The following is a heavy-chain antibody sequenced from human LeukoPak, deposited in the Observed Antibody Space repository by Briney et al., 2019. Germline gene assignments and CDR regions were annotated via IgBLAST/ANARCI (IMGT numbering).Heavy chain of an antibody. J-gene: IGHJ4*02. CDR1: GGSFSGYY. CDR3: ARGNLYSSGWYGY. V-gene: IGHV4-34*01. CDR2: INHSGST. D-gene: IGHD6-19*01. Sequence: SENLSLTSAVYGGSFSGYYWSWIRQPPGKGLEWIGEINHSGSTNYNPSLKSRVTISVDTSKNQFSLKLSSVTAADTAVYYCARGNLYSSGWYGYWGQGTLVTVSS.